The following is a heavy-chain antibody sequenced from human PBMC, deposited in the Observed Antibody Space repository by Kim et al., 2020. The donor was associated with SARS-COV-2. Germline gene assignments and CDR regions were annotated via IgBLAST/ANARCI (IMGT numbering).Heavy chain of an antibody. V-gene: IGHV1-18*01. CDR3: ARDRARIPPRYTGLKY. CDR1: GYTFTSYG. CDR2: ISAYNGNT. Sequence: ASVKVSCKASGYTFTSYGISWVRQAPGQGLEWMGWISAYNGNTNYAQKLQGRVTMTTDTSTSTAYMELRSLRSDDTAVYYCARDRARIPPRYTGLKYWGQGTLVTVSS. D-gene: IGHD1-1*01. J-gene: IGHJ4*02.